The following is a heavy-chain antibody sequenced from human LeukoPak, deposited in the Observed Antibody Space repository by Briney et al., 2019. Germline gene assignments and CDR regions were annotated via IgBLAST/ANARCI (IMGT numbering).Heavy chain of an antibody. D-gene: IGHD2-15*01. CDR1: GFTFSNYW. V-gene: IGHV3-7*01. CDR3: ARDLSGPSVY. Sequence: PGGSLRLSCVVSGFTFSNYWMSWFRQAPGKGLEWVINIRPDGGEKYFVDSVRGRFTISRDNAKNSLYLQMNSLRAEDTAVYYCARDLSGPSVYWGQGTLVTVSS. CDR2: IRPDGGEK. J-gene: IGHJ4*02.